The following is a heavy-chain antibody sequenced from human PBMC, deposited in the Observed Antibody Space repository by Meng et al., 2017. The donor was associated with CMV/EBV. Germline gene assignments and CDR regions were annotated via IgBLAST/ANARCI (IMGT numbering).Heavy chain of an antibody. J-gene: IGHJ6*02. CDR3: ARGNSPEHTEDIVVVPAARAGGHYGMDV. V-gene: IGHV1-2*02. CDR2: INPNSGGT. Sequence: ASVKVSCRASGYTFTGYYMHWVRQAPGQGLEWMGWINPNSGGTNYAQKFQGRVTMTRDTSISTAYMELSRLRSDDMAVYYCARGNSPEHTEDIVVVPAARAGGHYGMDVWGQGTTVTVSS. CDR1: GYTFTGYY. D-gene: IGHD2-2*01.